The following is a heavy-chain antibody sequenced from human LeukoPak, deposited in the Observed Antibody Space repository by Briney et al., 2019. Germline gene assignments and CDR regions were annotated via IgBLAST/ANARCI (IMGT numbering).Heavy chain of an antibody. CDR3: AKDHLTNGMDV. CDR2: ISYDGGNK. J-gene: IGHJ6*02. D-gene: IGHD1-1*01. V-gene: IGHV3-30*18. Sequence: GRSLRLSCAASGFTFSSDGMHWVRQAPGKGLEWVAVISYDGGNKYYADSVKGRFTISRDNSKNTLYLQMNSLRAEDTAVYYCAKDHLTNGMDVWGQGTTVTVSS. CDR1: GFTFSSDG.